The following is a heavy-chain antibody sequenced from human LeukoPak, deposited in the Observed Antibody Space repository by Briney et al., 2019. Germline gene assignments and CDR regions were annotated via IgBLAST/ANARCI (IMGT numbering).Heavy chain of an antibody. Sequence: GGSLRLSCAASGFTFSSYAMSWVRQAPGKGLEWVSGISDSGDITYDADSVKGRFTISRDNSKNTLYLQMNSLRAEDTAIYYCAKGISGSWFRAPFDIWGQGTMVTVSS. V-gene: IGHV3-23*01. D-gene: IGHD6-13*01. CDR3: AKGISGSWFRAPFDI. CDR1: GFTFSSYA. J-gene: IGHJ3*02. CDR2: ISDSGDIT.